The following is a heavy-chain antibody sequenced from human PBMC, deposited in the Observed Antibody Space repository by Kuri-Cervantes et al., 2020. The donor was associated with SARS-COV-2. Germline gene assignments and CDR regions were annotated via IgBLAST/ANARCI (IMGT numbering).Heavy chain of an antibody. J-gene: IGHJ6*03. CDR2: MNPNSANT. Sequence: GASLKFSCNASGYTFTSYDINWVRQATGQGLEWMGWMNPNSANTGFAQRLQGRVTMSRNTSISTAYMELSSLRSEDTAVYYCARGLWGGGKSYYYMDVGGEGTTVTVSS. CDR1: GYTFTSYD. CDR3: ARGLWGGGKSYYYMDV. V-gene: IGHV1-8*01. D-gene: IGHD7-27*01.